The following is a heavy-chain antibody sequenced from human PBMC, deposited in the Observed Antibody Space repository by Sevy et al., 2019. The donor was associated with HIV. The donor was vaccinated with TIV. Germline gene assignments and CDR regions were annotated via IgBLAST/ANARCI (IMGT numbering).Heavy chain of an antibody. CDR3: ARSQKVLLMVYAIPFDAFDI. D-gene: IGHD2-8*01. CDR2: IRNDGSHE. CDR1: GFTFSNHA. Sequence: GGCLRLSCTASGFTFSNHAMHWVRQGPGKGPEWLAFIRNDGSHEYYADSVKGRFTISRDNSKNTLYLQMNSLRPEDTAVYYCARSQKVLLMVYAIPFDAFDIWGQGTMVTVSS. J-gene: IGHJ3*02. V-gene: IGHV3-30*02.